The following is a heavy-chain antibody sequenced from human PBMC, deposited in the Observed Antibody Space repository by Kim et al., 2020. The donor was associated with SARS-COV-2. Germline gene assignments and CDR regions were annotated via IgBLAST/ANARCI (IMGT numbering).Heavy chain of an antibody. V-gene: IGHV3-23*01. D-gene: IGHD3-16*01. CDR3: VKGLGTPYYFDY. J-gene: IGHJ4*02. Sequence: GGSLRLSCAASGFNFSSYAMNWVRQAPGKGLEWVSAITGSGGGAYYADSLKGRFTISRDNSKNTLYMQMNSLRAEDTAVYYCVKGLGTPYYFDYWGQGTLVTVSS. CDR2: ITGSGGGA. CDR1: GFNFSSYA.